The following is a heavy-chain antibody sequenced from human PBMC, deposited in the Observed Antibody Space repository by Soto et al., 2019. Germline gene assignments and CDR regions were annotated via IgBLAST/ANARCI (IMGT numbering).Heavy chain of an antibody. CDR3: ARDKITGLFDY. D-gene: IGHD2-8*02. V-gene: IGHV4-34*01. Sequence: SETLSLTCAVYGGSFSGYYWTWIRQPPGTGLEWIGEIDHSGSTTYNPSLKSRVTISVDTSNNQISLKLTSVTAADTAVYYCARDKITGLFDYWGQGTLVTVSS. CDR1: GGSFSGYY. J-gene: IGHJ4*02. CDR2: IDHSGST.